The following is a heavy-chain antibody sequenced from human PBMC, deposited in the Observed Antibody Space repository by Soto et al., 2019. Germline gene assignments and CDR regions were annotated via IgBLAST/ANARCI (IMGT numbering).Heavy chain of an antibody. CDR1: GFTFNKYG. Sequence: QVQLVESGGGVVQPGRSLRLSCAASGFTFNKYGFHWVRQPPGKGLERVAVISYDGSSTYYADTVKGRFTISRNNSKSTLFVTMNSLRAEDTAVYYCARAVGEGRLGRAAIDMWGQGTMVTVSS. CDR2: ISYDGSST. V-gene: IGHV3-30-3*01. J-gene: IGHJ3*02. CDR3: ARAVGEGRLGRAAIDM. D-gene: IGHD3-16*01.